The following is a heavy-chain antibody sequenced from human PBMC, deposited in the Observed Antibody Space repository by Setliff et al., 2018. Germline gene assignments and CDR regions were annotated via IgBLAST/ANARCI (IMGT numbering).Heavy chain of an antibody. J-gene: IGHJ5*02. V-gene: IGHV3-23*01. CDR3: AKGGLYSSGRFDP. CDR1: GFTFGDYA. D-gene: IGHD6-19*01. CDR2: ISGSGGST. Sequence: PGGSLRLSCTASGFTFGDYAMSWIRQAPGKGLEWVSVISGSGGSTYYADSVKGRFTISRDNSKNTLYLQMNSLRAEDTAVYYCAKGGLYSSGRFDPWGQGTLVTVSS.